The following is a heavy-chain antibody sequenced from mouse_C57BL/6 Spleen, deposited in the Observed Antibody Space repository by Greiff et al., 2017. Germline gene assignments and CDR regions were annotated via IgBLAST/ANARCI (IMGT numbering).Heavy chain of an antibody. J-gene: IGHJ4*01. V-gene: IGHV1-85*01. Sequence: QVQLKESGPELVKPGASVKLSCKASGYTFTSYDINWVKLRPGQGLEWIGWIYPRDGSTKYNEKFKGKATLTVDTSSSTAYMELHSLTSEDSAVYFCAREGYGNYEGYAMDYWGQGTSVTVSS. CDR2: IYPRDGST. D-gene: IGHD2-1*01. CDR3: AREGYGNYEGYAMDY. CDR1: GYTFTSYD.